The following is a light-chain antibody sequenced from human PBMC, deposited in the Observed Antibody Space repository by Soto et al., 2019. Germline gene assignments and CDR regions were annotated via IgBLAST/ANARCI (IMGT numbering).Light chain of an antibody. CDR3: QSYDSSLTGSV. V-gene: IGLV1-44*01. CDR1: SSNIESNA. Sequence: QSVLTQPPSASGTPGQRVTISCSGSSSNIESNAVTWYQQLPGTAPKLVIYSNYDRPSGVPDRFSGSTSGTSASLAITGLQAEDEADYYCQSYDSSLTGSVFGTGTKVTVL. CDR2: SNY. J-gene: IGLJ1*01.